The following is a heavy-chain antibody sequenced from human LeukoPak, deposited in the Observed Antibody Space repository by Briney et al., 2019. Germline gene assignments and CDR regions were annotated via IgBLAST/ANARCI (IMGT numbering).Heavy chain of an antibody. V-gene: IGHV3-23*01. CDR3: AKPPPEESSGWVAPDYFQH. Sequence: GGSLRLSCAAPGFTFSSYAMSWVRQAPGKGLEWVSAISGSGGSTYYADSVKGRFTISRDNSKNTLYLQMNSLRAEDTAVYYCAKPPPEESSGWVAPDYFQHWGQGTLVTVSS. CDR2: ISGSGGST. J-gene: IGHJ1*01. D-gene: IGHD6-19*01. CDR1: GFTFSSYA.